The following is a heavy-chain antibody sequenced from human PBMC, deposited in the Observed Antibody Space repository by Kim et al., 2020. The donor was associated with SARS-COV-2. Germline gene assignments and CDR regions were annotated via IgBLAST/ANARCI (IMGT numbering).Heavy chain of an antibody. J-gene: IGHJ4*02. V-gene: IGHV3-48*02. CDR3: GLDILTGYSFDY. CDR1: GFTFSTYS. CDR2: ISNTGDMK. Sequence: GGSLRLSCAASGFTFSTYSMDWVRQAPGKGLEWVSYISNTGDMKYYADSVKGRFTISRDNAKNSLYLQMNSLRDDDTAVYYCGLDILTGYSFDYWGQGTLVAVSS. D-gene: IGHD3-9*01.